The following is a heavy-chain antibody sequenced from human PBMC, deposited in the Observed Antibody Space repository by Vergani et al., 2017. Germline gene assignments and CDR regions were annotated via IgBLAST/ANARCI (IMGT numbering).Heavy chain of an antibody. V-gene: IGHV4-61*02. CDR3: ARSVAAAGTHFDY. J-gene: IGHJ4*02. CDR2: IYTSGST. Sequence: QVRLQESGPGLVKPSQTLSLTCTVSGGSISSGSYYWSWIRQPAGKGLEWIGRIYTSGSTNYNPSLKSRVTISVDTSKNQFSLKLSSVTAADTAVYYCARSVAAAGTHFDYWGQGTLVTVSS. CDR1: GGSISSGSYY. D-gene: IGHD6-13*01.